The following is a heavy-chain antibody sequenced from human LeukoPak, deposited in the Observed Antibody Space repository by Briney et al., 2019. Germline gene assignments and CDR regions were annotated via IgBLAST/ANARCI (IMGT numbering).Heavy chain of an antibody. Sequence: SVKVSCKSSGYTFTTYGITWVRQAPGQGLEWMGWISTYNGNTNNAQKLQGRVTMTTDTSTSTAYMELRSLRSDDTAMYYCARDRMDTGTYFDYWGQGTLVTVSS. CDR3: ARDRMDTGTYFDY. J-gene: IGHJ4*02. CDR1: GYTFTTYG. CDR2: ISTYNGNT. V-gene: IGHV1-18*01. D-gene: IGHD5-18*01.